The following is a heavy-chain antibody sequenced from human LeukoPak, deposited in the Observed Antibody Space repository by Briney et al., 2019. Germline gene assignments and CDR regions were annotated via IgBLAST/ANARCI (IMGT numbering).Heavy chain of an antibody. CDR1: GFTLSNHW. CDR2: MNRDGSET. J-gene: IGHJ6*02. CDR3: VRNNAMDV. V-gene: IGHV3-7*03. Sequence: GGSLRLSCAASGFTLSNHWMTWVRQVPGRGPEWVANMNRDGSETYYLDSVKGRFTISRDNAKNSLYLQMNSLRAEDTALYYCVRNNAMDVWGQGTTVIVSS. D-gene: IGHD2-8*01.